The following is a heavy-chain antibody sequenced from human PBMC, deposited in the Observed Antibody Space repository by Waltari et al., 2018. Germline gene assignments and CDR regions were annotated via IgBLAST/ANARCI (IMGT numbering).Heavy chain of an antibody. J-gene: IGHJ4*02. CDR3: ARDYRGSGWYGYFDY. D-gene: IGHD6-19*01. CDR2: IYYSGST. Sequence: QVQLQESGPGLVKPSETLSLTCTVSGGSISSYYWSWIRQPPGKGLEWIGYIYYSGSTNYTPSLKSRVTISVDTSKNQFSLKLSSVTAADTAVYYCARDYRGSGWYGYFDYWGQGTLVTVSS. CDR1: GGSISSYY. V-gene: IGHV4-59*01.